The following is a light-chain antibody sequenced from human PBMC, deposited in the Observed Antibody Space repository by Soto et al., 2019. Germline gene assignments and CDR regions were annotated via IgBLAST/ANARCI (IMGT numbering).Light chain of an antibody. CDR2: DVT. Sequence: QSALTQPPSASGSPGQSVAISCTGTSSDIGGYNFVSWYQQHPGKAPKLMIYDVTKRPSGVSDRFSGSKSGNTATLIVSGLQAEDEADYYCSSIRGSNNPYVFGTGTKVTVL. CDR1: SSDIGGYNF. J-gene: IGLJ1*01. V-gene: IGLV2-8*01. CDR3: SSIRGSNNPYV.